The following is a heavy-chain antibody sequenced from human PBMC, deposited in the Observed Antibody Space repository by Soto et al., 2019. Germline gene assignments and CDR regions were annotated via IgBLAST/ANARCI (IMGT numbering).Heavy chain of an antibody. J-gene: IGHJ5*02. Sequence: PGGSLRLSCNCSGFRFSEHAMTWVRQAPGRGLEWVGFIRNTPYGGTTDYAASVRGRFTISRDDSASIAYLQMNSLKTEDSGLYYCSRGSFGYYGPWGPGTLVTVSS. V-gene: IGHV3-49*04. CDR2: IRNTPYGGTT. CDR3: SRGSFGYYGP. CDR1: GFRFSEHA. D-gene: IGHD2-2*03.